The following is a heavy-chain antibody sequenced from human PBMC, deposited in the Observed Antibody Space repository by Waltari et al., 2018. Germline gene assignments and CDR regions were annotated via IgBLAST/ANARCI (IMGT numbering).Heavy chain of an antibody. CDR1: GFKFSDCS. CDR3: VRDSDYAFDF. V-gene: IGHV3-48*01. CDR2: RWTTSNTI. Sequence: EVQLVESGGGLVQPGGSLRLSCAVSGFKFSDCSINWVRQAPGKGLEWVSHRWTTSNTIHYADSVKGRFTISRDNAKSSLYLQMSSLRVEDTAVYYCVRDSDYAFDFWGPGTMVTVSS. J-gene: IGHJ3*01.